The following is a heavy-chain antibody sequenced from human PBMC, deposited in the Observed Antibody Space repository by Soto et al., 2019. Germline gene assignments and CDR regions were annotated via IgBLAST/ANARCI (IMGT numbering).Heavy chain of an antibody. J-gene: IGHJ6*02. D-gene: IGHD6-13*01. CDR1: GYSFTSYW. V-gene: IGHV5-51*01. CDR3: ARVGYSSSWPPYYYYGMDV. Sequence: GESLKISCKGSGYSFTSYWIGWVRQMPGKGLEWMGIIYPGDSDTRYSPSFQGQVTISAAKSISTAYLQWSSLKASDTAMYYCARVGYSSSWPPYYYYGMDVWGQGTTVTVSS. CDR2: IYPGDSDT.